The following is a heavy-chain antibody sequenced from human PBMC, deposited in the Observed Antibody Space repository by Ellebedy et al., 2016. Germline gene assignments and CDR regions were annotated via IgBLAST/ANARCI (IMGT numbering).Heavy chain of an antibody. Sequence: GESLKISCAGSGFTFSSFAMDWVRQAPGKGLEWVAGITANGVGTYYADSAKGRFTISRDNSNNILFLQMSALRAEDTATYFCAKTADSDFWAGYASFDDWGQGALVTVSS. D-gene: IGHD3/OR15-3a*01. CDR1: GFTFSSFA. CDR3: AKTADSDFWAGYASFDD. V-gene: IGHV3-23*01. J-gene: IGHJ4*02. CDR2: ITANGVGT.